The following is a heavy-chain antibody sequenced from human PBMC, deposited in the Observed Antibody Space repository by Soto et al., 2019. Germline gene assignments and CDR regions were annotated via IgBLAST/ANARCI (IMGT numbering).Heavy chain of an antibody. D-gene: IGHD1-26*01. CDR1: GFTFNNKW. Sequence: PGESLKISCTASGFTFNNKWMHWVRQAPGKGLVWLSRIDGAAATTNYADSVKGRFTISRDNAKNIVFLHVNGLTDEDTAVYYCARGGAMGVDYWGQGTRVTVSS. V-gene: IGHV3-74*01. CDR3: ARGGAMGVDY. CDR2: IDGAAATT. J-gene: IGHJ4*02.